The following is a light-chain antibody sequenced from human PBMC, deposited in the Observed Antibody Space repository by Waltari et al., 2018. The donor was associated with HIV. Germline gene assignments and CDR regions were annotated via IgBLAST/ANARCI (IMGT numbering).Light chain of an antibody. CDR2: DVN. V-gene: IGLV2-14*03. CDR3: SSYTTSSTYV. Sequence: QSALTQPASVSGSPGQSITISCTGTSSDVGAYDYVSWYQQHPGKAPQLMIYDVNTRPSGVSHRFSGSKSATTASLTISGLQAEDEADYYCSSYTTSSTYVFGTGTKVTVL. CDR1: SSDVGAYDY. J-gene: IGLJ1*01.